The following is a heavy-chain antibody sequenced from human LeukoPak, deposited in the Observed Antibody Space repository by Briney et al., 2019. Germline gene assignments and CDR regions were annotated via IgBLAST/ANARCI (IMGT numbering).Heavy chain of an antibody. V-gene: IGHV3-23*01. CDR1: GFTFSSYA. CDR2: ISGSGGST. Sequence: PGGSLRLSCAASGFTFSSYAMSWVRQAPGKGLGWGSAISGSGGSTYYADSVRGRFTISRDTSKNTPYLQMNTLTPQETPVYSSGGSSWYAAFVYWGEGTLVTVSS. CDR3: GGSSWYAAFVY. J-gene: IGHJ4*02. D-gene: IGHD6-13*01.